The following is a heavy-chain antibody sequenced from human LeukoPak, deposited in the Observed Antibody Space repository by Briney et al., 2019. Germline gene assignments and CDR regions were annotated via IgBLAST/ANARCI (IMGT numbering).Heavy chain of an antibody. J-gene: IGHJ3*02. Sequence: GRSLRLSCAASGFTFSSYAMHWVRQAPGKGLEWVAVISYDGSNKYYADSVKGRFTISRDNAKNSLYLQMNSLRAEDTALYYCASSPTTGTTYDAFDIWGQGTMVTVSS. CDR1: GFTFSSYA. V-gene: IGHV3-30*04. CDR3: ASSPTTGTTYDAFDI. D-gene: IGHD1-1*01. CDR2: ISYDGSNK.